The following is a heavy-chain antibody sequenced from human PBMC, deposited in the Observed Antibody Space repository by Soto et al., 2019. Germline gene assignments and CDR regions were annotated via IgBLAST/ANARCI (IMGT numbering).Heavy chain of an antibody. Sequence: ASVKVSCKAPRNTVPNYALYWARQATGQRLEWMGWINGGNGNTYYSEHFQGRVTFTRDTSAGTVYMQMNSLRADDTAVYYCAKDARPDGYWNFDYWGQGILVTVSS. CDR2: INGGNGNT. CDR3: AKDARPDGYWNFDY. D-gene: IGHD5-12*01. CDR1: RNTVPNYA. J-gene: IGHJ4*02. V-gene: IGHV1-3*01.